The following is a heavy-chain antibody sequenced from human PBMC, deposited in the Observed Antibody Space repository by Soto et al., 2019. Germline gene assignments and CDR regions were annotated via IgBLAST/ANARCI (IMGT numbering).Heavy chain of an antibody. D-gene: IGHD2-15*01. J-gene: IGHJ6*02. CDR1: GFTFSSYS. Sequence: GGSLRLSCAASGFTFSSYSMNWVRQAPGKGLEWVSSISSSSSYIYYADSVKGRFTISRDNAKNSLYLQMNSLRAEDTAVYYCARDWDYDCSGGSCLGYYYYGMDVWGQGTTVTVSS. CDR3: ARDWDYDCSGGSCLGYYYYGMDV. CDR2: ISSSSSYI. V-gene: IGHV3-21*01.